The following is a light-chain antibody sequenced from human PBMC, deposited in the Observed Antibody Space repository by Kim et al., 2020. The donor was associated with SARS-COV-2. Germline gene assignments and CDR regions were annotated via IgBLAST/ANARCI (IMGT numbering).Light chain of an antibody. V-gene: IGLV2-8*01. CDR1: SSDIGGYNY. Sequence: QSALTQPPSASGSLGQSVTITCTGTSSDIGGYNYVSWYQQHPGKAPILMIYEGSKRPSGVPDRFSGSKSGNTASLTVSGLQAEDEADYYCCSYAGSSTYGVFGGGTQLTVL. J-gene: IGLJ3*02. CDR3: CSYAGSSTYGV. CDR2: EGS.